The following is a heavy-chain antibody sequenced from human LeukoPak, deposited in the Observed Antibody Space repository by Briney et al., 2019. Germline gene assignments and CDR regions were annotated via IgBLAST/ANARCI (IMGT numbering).Heavy chain of an antibody. J-gene: IGHJ4*02. D-gene: IGHD6-6*01. Sequence: SETLSLTCAVYGGSFSGYYWSWIRQPPGKGLEWIGEINHSGSTNYNPSLKSRVTISVDTSKNQFSLKLSSVTAADTAVYYCASAQSTAARPGGFDYWGQGTLVTVSS. CDR2: INHSGST. V-gene: IGHV4-34*01. CDR1: GGSFSGYY. CDR3: ASAQSTAARPGGFDY.